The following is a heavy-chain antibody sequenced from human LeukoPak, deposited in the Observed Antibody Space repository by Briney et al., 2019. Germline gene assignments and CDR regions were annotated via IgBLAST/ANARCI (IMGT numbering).Heavy chain of an antibody. Sequence: ASVKVSCKAPGGTFSSYAISWVRRAPGQGLEWMGRIIPILGIANYAQKFQGRVTITADKSTSTAYMELSSLRSEDTAVYYCARDLLGAVPHGYYWGQGTLVTVSS. CDR3: ARDLLGAVPHGYY. J-gene: IGHJ4*02. CDR2: IIPILGIA. D-gene: IGHD4-17*01. V-gene: IGHV1-69*04. CDR1: GGTFSSYA.